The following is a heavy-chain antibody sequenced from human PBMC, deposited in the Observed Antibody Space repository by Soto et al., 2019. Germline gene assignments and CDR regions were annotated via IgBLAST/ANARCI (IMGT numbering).Heavy chain of an antibody. CDR1: GGSISSGGYY. Sequence: SETLSLTCTVSGGSISSGGYYWSWIRQHPGKGLEWIGYIYYSGSTYYNPSLKSRVTISVDTSKNQFSLKLSSVTAADTAVYYCARDLSLGYSSSSVPWFDPWGQGTLVTVSS. V-gene: IGHV4-31*03. CDR2: IYYSGST. D-gene: IGHD6-6*01. CDR3: ARDLSLGYSSSSVPWFDP. J-gene: IGHJ5*02.